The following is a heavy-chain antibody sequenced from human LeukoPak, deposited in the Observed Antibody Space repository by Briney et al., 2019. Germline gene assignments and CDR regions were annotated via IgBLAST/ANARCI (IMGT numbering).Heavy chain of an antibody. V-gene: IGHV3-53*01. Sequence: GGSLRLSCAASGFTVSSNYMSWVRQAPGKGLEWVSVIYSGGSTYYADSVKGRFTISRDNSKNTLYLQMNSLRAGDTAVYYCARTYAAYSSGWYEDYWGQGTLVTVSS. CDR2: IYSGGST. J-gene: IGHJ4*02. D-gene: IGHD6-19*01. CDR1: GFTVSSNY. CDR3: ARTYAAYSSGWYEDY.